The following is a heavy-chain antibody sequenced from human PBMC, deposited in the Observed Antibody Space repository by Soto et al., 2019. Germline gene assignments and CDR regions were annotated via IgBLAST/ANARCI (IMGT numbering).Heavy chain of an antibody. CDR1: GGSISSYY. J-gene: IGHJ3*02. CDR3: ARDSEYSSSSPAFDI. V-gene: IGHV4-59*01. Sequence: SETLSLTCTVSGGSISSYYWSWIRQPPGKGLEWIGYIYYSGSTNYNPSLKSRVTISVDTSKNQFSLKLSSVTAADTAVYYCARDSEYSSSSPAFDIWGQGRMVTVSS. D-gene: IGHD6-6*01. CDR2: IYYSGST.